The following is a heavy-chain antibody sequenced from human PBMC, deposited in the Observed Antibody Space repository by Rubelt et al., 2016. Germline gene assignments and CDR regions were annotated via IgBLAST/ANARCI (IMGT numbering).Heavy chain of an antibody. CDR1: GGSFSGYY. J-gene: IGHJ3*02. CDR3: ARGMYSSSWFAI. CDR2: INHSGST. D-gene: IGHD6-13*01. Sequence: QLQLQESGPGLVKPSETLSLTCAVYGGSFSGYYWSWIRQPPGKGLEWIGEINHSGSTNYNPSLKSRVTISVDTSKNQFSLKLGSVTAADTAVYYCARGMYSSSWFAIWGQGTMVTVSS. V-gene: IGHV4-34*01.